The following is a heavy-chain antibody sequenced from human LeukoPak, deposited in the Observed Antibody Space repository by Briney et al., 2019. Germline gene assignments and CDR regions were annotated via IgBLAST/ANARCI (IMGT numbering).Heavy chain of an antibody. CDR1: GFTFSRHG. D-gene: IGHD3-3*01. Sequence: GGSLRLSCAPPGFTFSRHGMHWVRQAPGKGLEWVAIISNDGSRKYYAHSVEGRFTISRDNSKNTLYLQMDSLRAEDTAVYYCARDRAWNYFDYWGQGTLVTVSS. J-gene: IGHJ4*02. CDR3: ARDRAWNYFDY. CDR2: ISNDGSRK. V-gene: IGHV3-30*03.